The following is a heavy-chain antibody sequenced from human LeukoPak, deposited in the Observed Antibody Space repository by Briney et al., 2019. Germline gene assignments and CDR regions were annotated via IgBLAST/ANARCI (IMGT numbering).Heavy chain of an antibody. CDR3: ARDNRYCSGGSCYSERLRD. J-gene: IGHJ4*02. V-gene: IGHV3-53*01. Sequence: TGGSLRLSCAASGFTVSSNYMSWVRQAPGKGLEWVSVIYSGGSTYYADSVKGRFTISRDNSKNTLYLQMNSLRAEDTAVYYCARDNRYCSGGSCYSERLRDWGQGTLVTVSS. D-gene: IGHD2-15*01. CDR2: IYSGGST. CDR1: GFTVSSNY.